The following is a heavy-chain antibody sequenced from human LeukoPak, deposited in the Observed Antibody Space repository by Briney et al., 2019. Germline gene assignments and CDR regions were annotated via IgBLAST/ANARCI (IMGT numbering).Heavy chain of an antibody. J-gene: IGHJ4*02. D-gene: IGHD3-10*01. CDR3: AKVPSGSYYNVSPLFDY. V-gene: IGHV3-23*01. CDR1: GFTFGSYA. CDR2: ISGSGGST. Sequence: GGSLRLSCAASGFTFGSYAMSWVRQAPGKGLEWVSAISGSGGSTYYADSVKGRFTISRDNSKNTLYLQMNSLRAEDTAVYYCAKVPSGSYYNVSPLFDYWGQGTLVTVSS.